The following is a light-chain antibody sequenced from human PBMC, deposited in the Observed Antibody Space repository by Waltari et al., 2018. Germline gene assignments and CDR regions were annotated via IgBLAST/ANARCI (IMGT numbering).Light chain of an antibody. CDR1: NLGTYS. CDR3: HVWHPHVDPGV. J-gene: IGLJ1*01. V-gene: IGLV3-21*04. CDR2: YDR. Sequence: SYVVTQPPSVSVAPGETATITWGGDNLGTYSVHWYQQKAGQAPFLVIFYDRDRPSGIPDRFSGSNSGNTATLTISRVEAGDEARYYCHVWHPHVDPGVFGTGTEVTVL.